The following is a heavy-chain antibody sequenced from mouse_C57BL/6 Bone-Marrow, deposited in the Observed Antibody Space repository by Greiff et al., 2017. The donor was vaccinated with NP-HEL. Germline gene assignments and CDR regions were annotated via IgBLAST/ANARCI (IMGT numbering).Heavy chain of an antibody. Sequence: QVQLQQSGPELVKPGASVKISCKASGYTFTDYYINWVKQRPGQGLEWIGWIFPGSGSTYYNEKFKGKATLTVDKSSSTAYMLLSSLTSEDSAVYFCAQFSYYYGSSYFDYWGQGTTLTVSS. D-gene: IGHD1-1*01. J-gene: IGHJ2*01. CDR1: GYTFTDYY. V-gene: IGHV1-75*01. CDR2: IFPGSGST. CDR3: AQFSYYYGSSYFDY.